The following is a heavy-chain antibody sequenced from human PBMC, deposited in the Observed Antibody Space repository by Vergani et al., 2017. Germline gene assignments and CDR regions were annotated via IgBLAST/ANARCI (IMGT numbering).Heavy chain of an antibody. CDR2: IYYSGST. CDR1: GGSISSYY. V-gene: IGHV4-59*01. Sequence: QVQLQESGPGLVKPSETLSLTCTVSGGSISSYYWSWIRQPPGKGLEWIWYIYYSGSTNYNPSLKSRVTISVDTAKNQFSLKLSSVTAADTAVYYCARDRCSGGSCLFDYWGQGTLVTGSS. CDR3: ARDRCSGGSCLFDY. D-gene: IGHD2-15*01. J-gene: IGHJ4*02.